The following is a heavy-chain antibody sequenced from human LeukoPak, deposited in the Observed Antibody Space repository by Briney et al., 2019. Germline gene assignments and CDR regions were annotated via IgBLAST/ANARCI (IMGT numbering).Heavy chain of an antibody. CDR2: IKKGGSEK. Sequence: GGSLRLSCAASGFTFSSYWMSWVRQAPGKGLEWVANIKKGGSEKYYVDSVKGRFSISRDNAKNSLYLQMNSLRAEDTAVYYCARDSVGAMTTNNWFDPWGQGTLVTVSS. CDR3: ARDSVGAMTTNNWFDP. V-gene: IGHV3-7*01. D-gene: IGHD4-11*01. CDR1: GFTFSSYW. J-gene: IGHJ5*02.